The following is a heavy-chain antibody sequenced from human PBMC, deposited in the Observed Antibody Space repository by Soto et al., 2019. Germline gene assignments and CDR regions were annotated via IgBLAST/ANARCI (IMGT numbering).Heavy chain of an antibody. V-gene: IGHV4-31*03. J-gene: IGHJ5*02. CDR1: GGSISSGGYY. CDR2: IYYSGST. D-gene: IGHD6-13*01. Sequence: LSLTCTVSGGSISSGGYYWSWIRQHPGKGLEWIGYIYYSGSTYYNPSLKSRVTISVDTSKNQFSLKLSSVTAADTAVYYCARVGIAAADVWFDPWGQGTLVTVSS. CDR3: ARVGIAAADVWFDP.